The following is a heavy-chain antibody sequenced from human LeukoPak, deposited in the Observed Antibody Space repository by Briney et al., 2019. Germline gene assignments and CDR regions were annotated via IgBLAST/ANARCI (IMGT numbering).Heavy chain of an antibody. CDR1: GGSISSYY. CDR3: ARAYGDTNPYYYYYYMDV. Sequence: SETLSLTCTVSGGSISSYYWSWIRQPPGKGLEWIGYIYYSGSTNYNPSPKSRVTISVDTSKNQFSLKLSSVTAADTVVYYCARAYGDTNPYYYYYYMDVWGKGTTVTVSS. V-gene: IGHV4-59*01. D-gene: IGHD4-17*01. CDR2: IYYSGST. J-gene: IGHJ6*03.